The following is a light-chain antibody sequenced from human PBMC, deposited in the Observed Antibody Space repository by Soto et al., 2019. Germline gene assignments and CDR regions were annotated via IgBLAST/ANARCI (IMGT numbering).Light chain of an antibody. Sequence: DIQMTQSPSTLSASVGDRVTITCRASQNIRNWLAWYQQKPGKAPKVLIYDASSLKTGVPSRFSGSGSGTQFTLTISSKQPDDFATYYCQQYNTYTSFGQGKKVEIK. V-gene: IGKV1-5*01. J-gene: IGKJ1*01. CDR3: QQYNTYTS. CDR2: DAS. CDR1: QNIRNW.